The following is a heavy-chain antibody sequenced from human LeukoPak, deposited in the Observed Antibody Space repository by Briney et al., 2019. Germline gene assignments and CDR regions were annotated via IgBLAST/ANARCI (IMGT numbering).Heavy chain of an antibody. CDR1: GYTFTNYW. D-gene: IGHD2-2*01. V-gene: IGHV5-51*01. Sequence: GESLETPRKGFGYTFTNYWLGWVRQMPGKGLEWMGIIYPGDSDARYSPSFQGQVTISADKSITTAYLQWSSLKASDTAIYYCARRPRGVCSSTSCYVDSWGQGTLVTVSS. J-gene: IGHJ4*02. CDR2: IYPGDSDA. CDR3: ARRPRGVCSSTSCYVDS.